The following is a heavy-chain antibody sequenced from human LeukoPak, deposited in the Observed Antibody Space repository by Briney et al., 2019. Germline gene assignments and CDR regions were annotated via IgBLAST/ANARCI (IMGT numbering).Heavy chain of an antibody. CDR1: GLTFSKYE. CDR3: STTICGFDHENWFAP. J-gene: IGHJ5*02. D-gene: IGHD5-12*01. Sequence: GGSLRLSCVVSGLTFSKYEMNWVRQAPGKGLEWVSYIHRGGTYIFYADSVKGRFTISRDDAKNSLYLQMNSLRAEDTAVYYCSTTICGFDHENWFAPWGQGTLVTVSS. CDR2: IHRGGTYI. V-gene: IGHV3-48*03.